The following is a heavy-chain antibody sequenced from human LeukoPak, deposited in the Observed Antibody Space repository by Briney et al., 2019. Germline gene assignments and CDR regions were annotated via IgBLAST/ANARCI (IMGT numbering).Heavy chain of an antibody. J-gene: IGHJ4*02. CDR3: AKPYYGSGSYSQNLDY. CDR2: ISGSGGST. Sequence: GGSLRLSCAASGFTFSSYGMSWVRRAPGKGLEWVSAISGSGGSTYYADSVKGRFTISRDNSKNTLYLQMNSLRAEDTAVYYCAKPYYGSGSYSQNLDYWGQGTLVTVSS. V-gene: IGHV3-23*01. CDR1: GFTFSSYG. D-gene: IGHD3-10*01.